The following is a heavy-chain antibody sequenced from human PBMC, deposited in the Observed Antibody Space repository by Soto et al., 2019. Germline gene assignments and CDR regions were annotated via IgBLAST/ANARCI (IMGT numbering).Heavy chain of an antibody. CDR1: GYTFTSYA. CDR3: ATKTPFSRPTYYYYYMDV. J-gene: IGHJ6*03. CDR2: INAGNGNT. V-gene: IGHV1-3*01. D-gene: IGHD3-3*02. Sequence: GASVKVSCKASGYTFTSYAMHWVRQAPGQRLEWMGWINAGNGNTKYSQKFQGRVTITRDTSASTAYMELSSLRSEDTAVYYCATKTPFSRPTYYYYYMDVWGKGTTVTVSS.